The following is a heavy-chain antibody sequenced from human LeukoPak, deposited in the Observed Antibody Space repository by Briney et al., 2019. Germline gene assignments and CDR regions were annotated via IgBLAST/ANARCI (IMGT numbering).Heavy chain of an antibody. V-gene: IGHV3-66*01. Sequence: PGGSLRLSCAGSGFIVSSNYMSWVRQATGKGLEWVSVIYGSSRTYYADSVKGRFTISRDNSKNTVYLQMDSLRAEDTAVYYCARDRVDGYNYGDYFDNWGQGTLVTVSS. CDR2: IYGSSRT. CDR1: GFIVSSNY. J-gene: IGHJ4*02. D-gene: IGHD5-18*01. CDR3: ARDRVDGYNYGDYFDN.